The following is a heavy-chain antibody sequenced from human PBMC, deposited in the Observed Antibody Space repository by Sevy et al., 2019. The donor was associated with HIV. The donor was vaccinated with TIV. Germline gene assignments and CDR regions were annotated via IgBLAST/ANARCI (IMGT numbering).Heavy chain of an antibody. V-gene: IGHV3-33*01. CDR3: ARDVSDVDKAMVDDAFDI. D-gene: IGHD5-18*01. J-gene: IGHJ3*02. CDR1: GFTLSSYG. Sequence: GGSLRLSCAASGFTLSSYGIHWVRQAPGKGLEWVAVIWYDGSNKYYADSVKGRFTISRDNSKNTLYLEMNSLRAEDTAAYYCARDVSDVDKAMVDDAFDIWGQGTTVTVSS. CDR2: IWYDGSNK.